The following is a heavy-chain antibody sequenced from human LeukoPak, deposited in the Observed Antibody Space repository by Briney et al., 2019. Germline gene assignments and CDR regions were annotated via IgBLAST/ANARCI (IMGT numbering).Heavy chain of an antibody. CDR1: GYTFTSYG. CDR3: ARVPLDYYDFWSGYYFFDY. Sequence: ASVKVSCKASGYTFTSYGISWVRQAPGQGLEWMGWISGYNGHTDYPQQFQGRVTMTRNTSISTAYMELSSLRSEDTAVYYCARVPLDYYDFWSGYYFFDYWGQGTLVTVSS. V-gene: IGHV1-18*01. D-gene: IGHD3-3*01. CDR2: ISGYNGHT. J-gene: IGHJ4*02.